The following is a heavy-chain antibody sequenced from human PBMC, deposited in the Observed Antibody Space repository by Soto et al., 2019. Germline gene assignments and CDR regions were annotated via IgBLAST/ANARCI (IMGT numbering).Heavy chain of an antibody. CDR3: ARGADTKILVLKYDALEI. V-gene: IGHV1-69*12. J-gene: IGHJ3*02. D-gene: IGHD3-16*01. Sequence: QVQLVQSGAEVKNPGSSVRVSCKASGATLNSFINYGITWVRQAPGQGLEYMGGIIPVFGAANHAQKFQGRVTFSADESTRTVNIELGSLTSKDTAVYYFARGADTKILVLKYDALEIWAPGTMVTVSS. CDR2: IIPVFGAA. CDR1: GATLNSFINYG.